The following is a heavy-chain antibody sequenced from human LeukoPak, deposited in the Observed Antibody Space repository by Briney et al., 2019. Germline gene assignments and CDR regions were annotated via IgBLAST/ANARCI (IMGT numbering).Heavy chain of an antibody. V-gene: IGHV5-51*01. CDR2: IYPGDSDT. CDR1: GYSFTSYW. D-gene: IGHD3-3*01. Sequence: LGESLKISCKGSGYSFTSYWIGWVRQMPGKGLEWMGIIYPGDSDTRYSPSFQGQVTISADKSISTAYLQWSSLKASDTAMYYCARRITIFGVGPHFDIWGQGTMVTVSS. J-gene: IGHJ3*02. CDR3: ARRITIFGVGPHFDI.